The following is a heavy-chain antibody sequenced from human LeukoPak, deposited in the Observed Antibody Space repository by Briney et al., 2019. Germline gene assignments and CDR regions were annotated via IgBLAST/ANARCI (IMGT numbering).Heavy chain of an antibody. CDR2: IYYTGST. Sequence: IRQPPGKELEGXXYIYYTGSTNYSPSLKSRVTVSVDTSKNQFSLKLSSVTAADTAVYYCARRSYDSSGAYFDYWGQGTLVTVSS. V-gene: IGHV4-59*01. J-gene: IGHJ4*02. CDR3: ARRSYDSSGAYFDY. D-gene: IGHD3-22*01.